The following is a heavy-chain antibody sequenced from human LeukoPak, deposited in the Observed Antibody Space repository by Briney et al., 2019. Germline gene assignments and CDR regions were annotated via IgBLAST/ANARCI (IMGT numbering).Heavy chain of an antibody. CDR2: IHPSDSDT. CDR1: GYSFTTNW. D-gene: IGHD3-16*01. J-gene: IGHJ6*03. V-gene: IGHV5-51*01. Sequence: GESLKISCKGSGYSFTTNWIGWVRQMPGKALEWMGIIHPSDSDTRYSPSFEGQVTISADKSAAYVQWSSLKASDTAMYYCARQFSLLSGGMDVWGKGTRVTISS. CDR3: ARQFSLLSGGMDV.